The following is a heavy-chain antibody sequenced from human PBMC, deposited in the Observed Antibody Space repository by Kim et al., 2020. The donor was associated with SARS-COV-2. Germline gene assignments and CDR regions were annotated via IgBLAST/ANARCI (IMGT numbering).Heavy chain of an antibody. V-gene: IGHV4-31*03. D-gene: IGHD3-10*01. CDR2: IYYSGST. Sequence: SETLSLTCTVSGGSISSGGYYWSWIRQHPGKGLEWIGYIYYSGSTYYNPSLKSRVTISVDTSKNQFSLKLSSVTAADTAVYYCARDLRGGDLPPDDAFDIWGQGTMVTVSS. J-gene: IGHJ3*02. CDR3: ARDLRGGDLPPDDAFDI. CDR1: GGSISSGGYY.